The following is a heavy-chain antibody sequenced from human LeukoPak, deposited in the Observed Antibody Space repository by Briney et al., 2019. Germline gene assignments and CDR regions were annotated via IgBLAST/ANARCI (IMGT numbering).Heavy chain of an antibody. Sequence: GGSLRLSCAASGFTFDSYTMNWIRQAPGKGLEWVSSISSRSASIYYGDSVRGRFTISRDNAKNSLYLQMNSLRAEDTALYYCARVMTVAGSESFDYWGQGTLVTVSS. D-gene: IGHD6-19*01. V-gene: IGHV3-21*01. J-gene: IGHJ4*02. CDR1: GFTFDSYT. CDR2: ISSRSASI. CDR3: ARVMTVAGSESFDY.